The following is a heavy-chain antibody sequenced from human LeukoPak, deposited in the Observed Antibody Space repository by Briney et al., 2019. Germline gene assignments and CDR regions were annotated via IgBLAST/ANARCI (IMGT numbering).Heavy chain of an antibody. Sequence: GGSLILSCSASGFTFNRYAMHWVRQAPGKGLEYVSAISSNGGSTYYADSVKGRFTISRDNSKNTLYLQMSSLRAEDTAVYYCVKDGSGSYYTYYFDYWGQGTLVTVSS. CDR3: VKDGSGSYYTYYFDY. J-gene: IGHJ4*02. CDR2: ISSNGGST. D-gene: IGHD3-10*01. V-gene: IGHV3-64D*06. CDR1: GFTFNRYA.